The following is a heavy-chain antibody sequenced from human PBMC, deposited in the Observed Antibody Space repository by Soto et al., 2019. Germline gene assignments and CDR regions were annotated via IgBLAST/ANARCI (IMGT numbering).Heavy chain of an antibody. Sequence: QVQLQESGPGLVKPSETLSLNCTISGDSVSSDRYYWSWIRQPPGKGLEWIGYIYDSESTNPSLKSRVTMSAATSRNHFSLNLSSVTAADTAVYYCAALKRIVAGDYWGQGALVSVSS. V-gene: IGHV4-61*03. CDR1: GDSVSSDRYY. J-gene: IGHJ4*02. CDR2: IYDSEST. D-gene: IGHD1-26*01. CDR3: AALKRIVAGDY.